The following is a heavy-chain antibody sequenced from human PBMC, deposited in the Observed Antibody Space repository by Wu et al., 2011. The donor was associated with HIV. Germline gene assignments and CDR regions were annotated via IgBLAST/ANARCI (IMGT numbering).Heavy chain of an antibody. CDR1: GDSLTKYA. V-gene: IGHV1-69*14. Sequence: QVHLVQSGAEVKTPGSSVKVSCKASGDSLTKYAFSWVRQAPGQGLEWMGGIIPNSGTTNYARKFQGRVTVSADRSTTTVHMELRSLRSEDTAVYYCARSGEAAEYYYYMDVWGKGTTVSVSS. CDR3: ARSGEAAEYYYYMDV. CDR2: IIPNSGTT. J-gene: IGHJ6*03. D-gene: IGHD2-15*01.